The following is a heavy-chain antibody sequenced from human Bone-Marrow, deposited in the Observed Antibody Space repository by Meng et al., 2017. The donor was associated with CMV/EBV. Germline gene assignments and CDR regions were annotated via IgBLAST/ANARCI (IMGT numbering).Heavy chain of an antibody. D-gene: IGHD2-2*01. CDR1: GFTFDDYA. CDR2: ISWNSGSI. V-gene: IGHV3-9*01. Sequence: SLKISCAASGFTFDDYAMHWVRQAPGKGLEWVSGISWNSGSIGYADSVKGRFTISRDNAKNSLYLQMNSLTVEDTGVYYCARDKVVVVPAPLFGMDVWGQGTTVTVSS. J-gene: IGHJ6*02. CDR3: ARDKVVVVPAPLFGMDV.